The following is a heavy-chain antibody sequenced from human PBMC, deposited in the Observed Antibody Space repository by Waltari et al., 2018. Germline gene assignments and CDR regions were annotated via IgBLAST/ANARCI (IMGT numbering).Heavy chain of an antibody. Sequence: EVHLVESGGGSVQPGGSLTLSCAGSGFTTDFRLHWVRQVPGKGLAWVSRISSDGISTDYADPVKGRFTLSRDTTKKMVYLQMNRLMAEDTAVYHCARLRRRDQYGAGSLRYWGQGALVNVSS. CDR3: ARLRRRDQYGAGSLRY. V-gene: IGHV3-74*01. J-gene: IGHJ4*02. CDR1: GFTTDFR. D-gene: IGHD3-10*01. CDR2: ISSDGIST.